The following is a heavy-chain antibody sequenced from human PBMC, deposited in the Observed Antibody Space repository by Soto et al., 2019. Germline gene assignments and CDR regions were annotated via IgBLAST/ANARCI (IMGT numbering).Heavy chain of an antibody. V-gene: IGHV4-4*07. CDR2: FSLSGTT. CDR1: GASIAGSSY. CDR3: ARGMTPPGAPAWYYFDS. D-gene: IGHD2-8*02. Sequence: SETLSLTXSVSGASIAGSSYWSWIRQPAGKGLEWIGRFSLSGTTNYSPSLRSRVTMSADVSKNQFSLRLTSVTAADTALYYCARGMTPPGAPAWYYFDSWGQGTLVTVSS. J-gene: IGHJ4*02.